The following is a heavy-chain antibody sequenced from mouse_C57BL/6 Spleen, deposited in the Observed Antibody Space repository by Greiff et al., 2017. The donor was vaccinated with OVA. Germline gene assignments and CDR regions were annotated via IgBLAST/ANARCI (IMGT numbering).Heavy chain of an antibody. CDR2: IDPNSGGT. V-gene: IGHV1-72*01. D-gene: IGHD1-1*01. CDR3: ARAYGSSLYYAMDY. J-gene: IGHJ4*01. Sequence: QQSCKASGYTFTSYWMHWVKQRPGRGLEWIGRIDPNSGGTKYNEKFKSKATLTVDKPSSTAYMQLSSLTSEDSAVYYCARAYGSSLYYAMDYWGQGTSVTVSS. CDR1: GYTFTSYW.